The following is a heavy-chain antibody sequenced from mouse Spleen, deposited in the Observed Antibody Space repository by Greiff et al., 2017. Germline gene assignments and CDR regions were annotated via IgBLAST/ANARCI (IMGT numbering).Heavy chain of an antibody. J-gene: IGHJ3*01. V-gene: IGHV5-9-3*01. Sequence: EVQVVESGGGLVKRGGSLKLSCAASGFTFSSYAMSWVRQTPEKRLEWVATISSGGGNTYYPDSVKGRFTISRDNAKNTLYLQMSSLKSEDTAMYYCAREDGNYEVAYWGHGTLVTVSS. D-gene: IGHD2-1*01. CDR1: GFTFSSYA. CDR3: AREDGNYEVAY. CDR2: ISSGGGNT.